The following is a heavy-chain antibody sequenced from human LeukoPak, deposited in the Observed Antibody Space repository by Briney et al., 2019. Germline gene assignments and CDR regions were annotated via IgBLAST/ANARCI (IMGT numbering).Heavy chain of an antibody. Sequence: SETLSLTCTVSGGPITTKTNYWAWLRQPPGKGLEWIASVYYSGGTYYNPSLKSRLTVSVDTSKNQFSLRLSSVTAADTAVYFCARHSMYDSGTYTFDVWGQGTLVTVSS. CDR3: ARHSMYDSGTYTFDV. D-gene: IGHD3-10*01. CDR2: VYYSGGT. J-gene: IGHJ4*02. CDR1: GGPITTKTNY. V-gene: IGHV4-39*01.